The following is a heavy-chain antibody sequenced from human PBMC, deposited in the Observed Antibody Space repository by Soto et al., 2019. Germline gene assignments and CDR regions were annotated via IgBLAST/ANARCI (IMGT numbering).Heavy chain of an antibody. V-gene: IGHV3-33*01. CDR2: MWSNGNSK. J-gene: IGHJ4*02. CDR1: GFTFSNFG. D-gene: IGHD6-19*01. Sequence: PGGSLRLSCAASGFTFSNFGMHWVRQAPGKGLEWVAVMWSNGNSKSYTDSVKGRITISRDNSKNTLYLELNTLTVEDTALYFCARGKGSRNSGDSFDYWGPGTLVTVSS. CDR3: ARGKGSRNSGDSFDY.